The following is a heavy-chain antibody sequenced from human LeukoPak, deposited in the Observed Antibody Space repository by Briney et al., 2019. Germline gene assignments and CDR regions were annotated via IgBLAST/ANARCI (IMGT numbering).Heavy chain of an antibody. CDR3: ARGGRGSGYYRNYYYYYMDV. J-gene: IGHJ6*03. Sequence: PSETLSLTCTVSGGSISSYYWSWIRQPPGKGLEWIGYIYTSGSTNYNPSLKSRVPISVDSSKNQFSLKLRSVTAADAAVYHCARGGRGSGYYRNYYYYYMDVWGKGTTVTVSS. CDR1: GGSISSYY. V-gene: IGHV4-4*09. D-gene: IGHD3-3*01. CDR2: IYTSGST.